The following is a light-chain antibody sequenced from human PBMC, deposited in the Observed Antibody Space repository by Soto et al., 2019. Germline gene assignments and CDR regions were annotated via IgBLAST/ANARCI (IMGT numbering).Light chain of an antibody. Sequence: QSALTQPASVSGSPGQSITISCTGTSSDVGSYNLVSWYQQHPGKAPKLMIYEGSKRPSGVSNRFSGSKSGNTASLTISGLQAEYEDDYYYCSYAGSSTHWVFGGGTKVTVL. CDR1: SSDVGSYNL. V-gene: IGLV2-23*01. CDR2: EGS. CDR3: CSYAGSSTHWV. J-gene: IGLJ3*02.